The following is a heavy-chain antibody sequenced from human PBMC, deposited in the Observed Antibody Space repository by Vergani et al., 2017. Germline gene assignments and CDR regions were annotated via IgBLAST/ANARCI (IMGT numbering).Heavy chain of an antibody. J-gene: IGHJ6*03. CDR3: ARVQELYDFWSGYRVRYYYYMDV. V-gene: IGHV4-61*02. D-gene: IGHD3-3*01. CDR1: GGSISGVSYY. Sequence: VQLQESGPGLVKPSQSLSLTCTVSGGSISGVSYYLSWVRQPAGKGLEWIGRIYYSGRTDYNPSLESRVTISVDTSKNTFSLKLNSVTAADTAIYYCARVQELYDFWSGYRVRYYYYMDVWGKGTTVTVSS. CDR2: IYYSGRT.